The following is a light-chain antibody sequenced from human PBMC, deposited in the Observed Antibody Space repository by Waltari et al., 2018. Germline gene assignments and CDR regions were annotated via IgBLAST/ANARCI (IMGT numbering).Light chain of an antibody. CDR2: EVS. J-gene: IGLJ2*01. Sequence: QSALTQPAPVSGSPGHSIPIPCTGPSMHVGNYNLSPWYPQHPGKAPKLMIFEVSERPSGVSNRFSGSKSGNTASLTISGLQAEDEADYYCCSYAGSSTPVVFGGGTKLTVV. CDR1: SMHVGNYNL. CDR3: CSYAGSSTPVV. V-gene: IGLV2-23*02.